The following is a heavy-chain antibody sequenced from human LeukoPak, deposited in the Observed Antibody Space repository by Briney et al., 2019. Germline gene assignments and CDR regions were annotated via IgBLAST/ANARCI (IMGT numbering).Heavy chain of an antibody. J-gene: IGHJ5*02. Sequence: ASVKVSCKASGYTFTGYYMHWVRQAPGQGLEWMGGIIPIFGTANYAQKFQGRVTITTDESTSTAYMELSSLRSEDTAVYYCARGGYDFSNWFDPWGQGTLVTVSS. CDR1: GYTFTGYY. CDR3: ARGGYDFSNWFDP. D-gene: IGHD3-3*01. CDR2: IIPIFGTA. V-gene: IGHV1-69*05.